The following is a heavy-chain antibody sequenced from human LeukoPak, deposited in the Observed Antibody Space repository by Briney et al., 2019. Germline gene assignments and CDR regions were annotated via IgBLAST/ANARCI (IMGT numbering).Heavy chain of an antibody. J-gene: IGHJ4*02. CDR2: ISSSGANT. CDR3: AKRDRPCSGDCSAPYYFDY. D-gene: IGHD2-21*02. CDR1: GFTFSSYA. V-gene: IGHV3-23*01. Sequence: GGSLRLSCAASGFTFSSYAMSWVRQAPGKGLEWVSSISSSGANTYYADSVKGRFTISRDNSKNTLYLKMSSLRVEDTAVYYCAKRDRPCSGDCSAPYYFDYWGQGTLVTVSS.